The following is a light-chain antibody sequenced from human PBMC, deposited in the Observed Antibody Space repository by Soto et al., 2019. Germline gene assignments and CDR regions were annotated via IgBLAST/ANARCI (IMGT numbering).Light chain of an antibody. V-gene: IGKV1-33*01. CDR1: QDITNY. CDR3: KHSDHLPIT. CDR2: DAS. Sequence: DIQRTQSRSSLSASLCARFTNTFQASQDITNYVNWYQQKPGRAPRLLLYDASSLETGVPSRFSGSGSGTDFTLIISSLQPEDVATYYCKHSDHLPITFGQGTRLEIK. J-gene: IGKJ5*01.